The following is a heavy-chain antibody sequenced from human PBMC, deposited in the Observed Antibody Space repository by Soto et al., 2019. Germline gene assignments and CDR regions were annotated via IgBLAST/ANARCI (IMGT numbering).Heavy chain of an antibody. V-gene: IGHV4-39*01. CDR3: ARDSSGYYYNPYFDY. CDR2: IYYSGST. J-gene: IGHJ4*02. D-gene: IGHD3-22*01. Sequence: SETLSLTCTVSGGSISSSSYYWGWIRQPPGKGLEWIGSIYYSGSTYYNPSLKSRVTISVDTSKNQFSLKLSSVTAADTAVYYCARDSSGYYYNPYFDYWGQGTLVTVSS. CDR1: GGSISSSSYY.